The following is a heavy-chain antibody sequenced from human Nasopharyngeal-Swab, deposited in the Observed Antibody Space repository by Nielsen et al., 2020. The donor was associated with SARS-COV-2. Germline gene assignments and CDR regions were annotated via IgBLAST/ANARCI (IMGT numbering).Heavy chain of an antibody. V-gene: IGHV3-53*05. J-gene: IGHJ4*02. D-gene: IGHD6-19*01. CDR3: ATTGAVTGPIDY. Sequence: GESLKISCAASGFTVSSNYMSWVRQAPGRGLESVSFTYIGGSTTYADSVRGRVTVSTDRSGNTVHLQMNSLRSEDTAIYYCATTGAVTGPIDYWGQGTLVTVSS. CDR1: GFTVSSNY. CDR2: TYIGGST.